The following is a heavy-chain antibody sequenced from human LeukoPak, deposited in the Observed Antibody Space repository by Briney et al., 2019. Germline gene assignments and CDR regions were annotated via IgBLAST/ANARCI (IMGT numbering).Heavy chain of an antibody. Sequence: GGSLRLSCAASGFTFSSYSMNWVRQAPGKGLEWVSSIISSSSYIYYADSVKGRFTISRDNAKNSLYLQMNSLRAEDTAVYYCARDGGYSSSWSDYWGQGTLVTVSS. J-gene: IGHJ4*02. CDR3: ARDGGYSSSWSDY. CDR1: GFTFSSYS. V-gene: IGHV3-21*01. D-gene: IGHD6-13*01. CDR2: IISSSSYI.